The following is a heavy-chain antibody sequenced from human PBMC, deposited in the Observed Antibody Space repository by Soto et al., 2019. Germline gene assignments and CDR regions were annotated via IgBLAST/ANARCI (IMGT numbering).Heavy chain of an antibody. J-gene: IGHJ6*02. CDR1: GGTFSSYA. CDR2: IIPIFGTA. V-gene: IGHV1-69*01. D-gene: IGHD6-6*01. CDR3: ARKGYSSSSYYYYGMDV. Sequence: QVQLVQSGAEVKKPGSSVKVSCKASGGTFSSYAISWVRQAPGQGLEWMGGIIPIFGTANYAQKFQGRVTITADEATSTAYMELSSLRSEDTAVYYCARKGYSSSSYYYYGMDVWGQGTTVTVSS.